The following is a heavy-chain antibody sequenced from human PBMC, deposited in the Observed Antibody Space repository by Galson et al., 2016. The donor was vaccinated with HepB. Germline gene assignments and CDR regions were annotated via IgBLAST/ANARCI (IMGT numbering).Heavy chain of an antibody. CDR1: GFAFSSYG. J-gene: IGHJ4*02. V-gene: IGHV3-23*01. Sequence: SLRLSCAASGFAFSSYGMTWVRQAPGKGLEWLSGISASGDSTYYTYSVKGRFTSSRDNSGNTLFLQMSGLRVEDTAVYYCAKHSDFWTTETPDYWGQGTLVTVS. CDR2: ISASGDST. D-gene: IGHD3-3*01. CDR3: AKHSDFWTTETPDY.